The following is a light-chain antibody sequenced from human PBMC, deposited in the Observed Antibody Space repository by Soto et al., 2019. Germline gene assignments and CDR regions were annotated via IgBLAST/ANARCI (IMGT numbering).Light chain of an antibody. V-gene: IGLV2-14*01. CDR3: SSYTSSILYV. CDR1: SSDVSGYNY. CDR2: EVT. J-gene: IGLJ1*01. Sequence: QSALTQPASVSGSLGQSITISCTGTSSDVSGYNYVSWYQQHPGKAPKLLLYEVTARPSGVSYRFSGSKSGNTASLTISGLQAEDEADYYCSSYTSSILYVFGTGTKLTVL.